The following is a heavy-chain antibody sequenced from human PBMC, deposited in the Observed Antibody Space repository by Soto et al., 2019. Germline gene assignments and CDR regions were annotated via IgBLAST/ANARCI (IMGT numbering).Heavy chain of an antibody. Sequence: QVQLVESGGGVVQPGRSLRLSCAASGFTFSTYAMHWVRQAPGKGLEWVAVISYDGSKKYYVDSVKGRFTISRDNSKNTLHLQMHSLRPEDTAVYYCARDQQQQFLDYWGQGTLVTVSS. CDR2: ISYDGSKK. D-gene: IGHD6-13*01. CDR3: ARDQQQQFLDY. J-gene: IGHJ4*02. V-gene: IGHV3-30*04. CDR1: GFTFSTYA.